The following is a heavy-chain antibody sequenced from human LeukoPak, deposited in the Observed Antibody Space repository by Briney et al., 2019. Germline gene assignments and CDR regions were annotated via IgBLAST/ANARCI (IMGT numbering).Heavy chain of an antibody. D-gene: IGHD3-3*01. CDR1: GFTFSSYE. Sequence: TGGSLRLSCAASGFTFSSYEMNWVRQAPGKGLEWVGLINPNSGAAGYGQSFQGRVTLTRDTSINTAYMEMNSLRSDDTGVYYCATAYLFWGGHSLDYWGQGTLVTVSS. J-gene: IGHJ4*02. CDR2: INPNSGAA. V-gene: IGHV1-2*02. CDR3: ATAYLFWGGHSLDY.